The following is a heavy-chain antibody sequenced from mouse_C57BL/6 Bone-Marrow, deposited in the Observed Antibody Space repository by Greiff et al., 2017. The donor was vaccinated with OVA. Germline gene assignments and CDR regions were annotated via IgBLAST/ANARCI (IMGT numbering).Heavy chain of an antibody. CDR3: TTHGSSYGYFDV. CDR2: IDPENGDT. CDR1: GFNIKDDY. Sequence: EVQRVESGAELVRPGASVKLSCTASGFNIKDDYMHWVKQRPEQGLEWIGWIDPENGDTEYASKFQGKATITADTSSNTAYLQLSSLTSEDTAVYYCTTHGSSYGYFDVWGTGTTVTVSS. V-gene: IGHV14-4*01. D-gene: IGHD1-1*01. J-gene: IGHJ1*03.